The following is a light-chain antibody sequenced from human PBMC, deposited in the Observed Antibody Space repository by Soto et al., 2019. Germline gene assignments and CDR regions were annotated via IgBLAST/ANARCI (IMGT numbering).Light chain of an antibody. CDR3: QQYNNWPPWT. V-gene: IGKV3-15*01. CDR1: QSVSSN. J-gene: IGKJ1*01. CDR2: GAS. Sequence: EIVMTQSPATLSVSPGERATLSCRASQSVSSNLAWYQQKPGQAPRILIYGASTRATGIPARFSGSGSGTEFTLTISSLQSEDFAVYYCQQYNNWPPWTCGQGTKVEIK.